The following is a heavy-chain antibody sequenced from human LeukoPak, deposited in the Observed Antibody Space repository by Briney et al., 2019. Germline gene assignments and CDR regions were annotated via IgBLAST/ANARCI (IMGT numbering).Heavy chain of an antibody. D-gene: IGHD2-15*01. J-gene: IGHJ4*02. CDR1: GGTFSSYA. V-gene: IGHV1-69*01. CDR2: IIPIFGTA. Sequence: GASVKVSCKASGGTFSSYAISWVRQAPGQGLEWMGGIIPIFGTANYAQKFQGRVTITADESTSTAYMELSGLRSEDTAVYYCARGTTVAATPHWGQGTLVTVSS. CDR3: ARGTTVAATPH.